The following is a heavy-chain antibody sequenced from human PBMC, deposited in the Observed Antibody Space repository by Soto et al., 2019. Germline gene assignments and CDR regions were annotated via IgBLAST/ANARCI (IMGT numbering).Heavy chain of an antibody. CDR2: INPNSGGT. J-gene: IGHJ6*02. V-gene: IGHV1-2*02. CDR1: GYTFTGYY. Sequence: ASVKVSCKASGYTFTGYYMHWVRQAPGQGLEWMGWINPNSGGTNDAQKFQGRVTMTRDTSISTAYMELSRLRSDDTAVYYCARLVRGYCGSTSCYSLFYYYYGMDVWGQGTTVTGSS. D-gene: IGHD2-2*01. CDR3: ARLVRGYCGSTSCYSLFYYYYGMDV.